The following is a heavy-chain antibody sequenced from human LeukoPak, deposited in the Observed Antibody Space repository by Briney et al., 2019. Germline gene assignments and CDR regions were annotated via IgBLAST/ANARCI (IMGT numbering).Heavy chain of an antibody. J-gene: IGHJ4*02. V-gene: IGHV4-59*01. Sequence: PSETLSLTCTVSGGSISSYYWSWIRQPPGKGLEWIGYIYYSGSTNYNPSLKSRVTISVDTSKNQFSLKLSSVTAADTAVYYCARDPKLGHFDYWGQGTLVTVSS. CDR3: ARDPKLGHFDY. CDR1: GGSISSYY. CDR2: IYYSGST. D-gene: IGHD7-27*01.